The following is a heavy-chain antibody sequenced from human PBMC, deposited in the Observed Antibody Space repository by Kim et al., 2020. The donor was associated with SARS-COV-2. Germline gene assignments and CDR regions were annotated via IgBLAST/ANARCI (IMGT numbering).Heavy chain of an antibody. J-gene: IGHJ6*02. CDR3: ARDGRLRRPSKYGMDV. CDR2: IYYSGST. Sequence: SETLSLTCTVSGGSISSGGYYWSWIRQHPGKGLEWIGYIYYSGSTYYNPSLKSRVTISVDTSKNQFSLKLSSVTAADTAVYYCARDGRLRRPSKYGMDVWGQGTTVTVSS. CDR1: GGSISSGGYY. D-gene: IGHD4-17*01. V-gene: IGHV4-31*03.